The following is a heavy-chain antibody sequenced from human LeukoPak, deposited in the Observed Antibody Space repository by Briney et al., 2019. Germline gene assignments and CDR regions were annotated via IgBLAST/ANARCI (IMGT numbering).Heavy chain of an antibody. Sequence: ASVKVSCKASGYTFTSYDINWARQATGQGLEWMGWMNPNSGNTGYAQKFQGRVTMTRNTSISTAYMELSSLRSEDTAVYYCARSGSYFDWFDPWGQGTLVTVSS. CDR2: MNPNSGNT. V-gene: IGHV1-8*01. D-gene: IGHD1-26*01. CDR1: GYTFTSYD. J-gene: IGHJ5*02. CDR3: ARSGSYFDWFDP.